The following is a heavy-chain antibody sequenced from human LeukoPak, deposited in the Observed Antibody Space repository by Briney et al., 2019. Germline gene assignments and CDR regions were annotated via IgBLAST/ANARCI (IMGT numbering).Heavy chain of an antibody. CDR1: GFTVGNNY. CDR3: ARVVVISVSDYFDY. Sequence: PGGSLRLSCAASGFTVGNNYMSWVRQAPGKGLEWLSIIYSDGSTYYADSVKGRFTISRDNSKNTLYLQMNSLRPEDTAVYYCARVVVISVSDYFDYWGQGTLVTVSS. D-gene: IGHD2-21*01. J-gene: IGHJ4*02. CDR2: IYSDGST. V-gene: IGHV3-53*01.